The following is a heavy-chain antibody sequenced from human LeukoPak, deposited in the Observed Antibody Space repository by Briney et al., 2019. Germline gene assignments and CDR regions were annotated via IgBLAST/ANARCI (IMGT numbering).Heavy chain of an antibody. CDR1: GGSISGGGYS. D-gene: IGHD1-26*01. CDR3: ARHWSGSYARSI. J-gene: IGHJ3*02. V-gene: IGHV4-30-4*07. CDR2: IYYSGST. Sequence: KPSQTLSLTCAVSGGSISGGGYSWSWIRQPPGKGLEWIGYIYYSGSTYYNPSLKSRVTISVDTSKNQFSLKLSSVTAADTAVYYCARHWSGSYARSIWGQGTMVTVSS.